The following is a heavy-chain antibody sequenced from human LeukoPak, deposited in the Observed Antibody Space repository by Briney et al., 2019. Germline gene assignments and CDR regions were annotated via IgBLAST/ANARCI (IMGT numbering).Heavy chain of an antibody. V-gene: IGHV3-7*03. CDR3: AKIWATYYDILTGEGGFDP. Sequence: PGGSLRLSCAASGFTFSSYWMSWVRQAPGKGLEWVANIKQDGSEKYYVDSVKGRFTISRDNAKNSLYLQMNSLRAEDTAVYYCAKIWATYYDILTGEGGFDPWGQGTLVTVSS. D-gene: IGHD3-9*01. J-gene: IGHJ5*02. CDR2: IKQDGSEK. CDR1: GFTFSSYW.